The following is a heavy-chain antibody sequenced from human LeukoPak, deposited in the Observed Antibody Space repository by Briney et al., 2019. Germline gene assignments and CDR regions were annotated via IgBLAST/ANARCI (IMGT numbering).Heavy chain of an antibody. D-gene: IGHD1-26*01. CDR2: IYFSGSP. CDR3: ARRRYSGSYFLGHFDY. CDR1: RVSISSSSYY. J-gene: IGHJ4*02. Sequence: PSETLSLTCIVSRVSISSSSYYWGWIRQPPGKGLEWIGSIYFSGSPSYNTSLKSRVTISVDTSKNQFSLRLSSVSAADTAVYYCARRRYSGSYFLGHFDYWGQGTLVTVSS. V-gene: IGHV4-39*01.